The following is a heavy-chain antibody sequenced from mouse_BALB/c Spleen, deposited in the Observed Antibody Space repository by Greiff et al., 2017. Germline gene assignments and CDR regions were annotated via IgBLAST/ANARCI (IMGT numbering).Heavy chain of an antibody. Sequence: EVQLVESGGGLVKPGGSLKLSCAASGFTFSDYYMYWVRQTPEKRLEWVATISDGGSYTYYPDSVKGRFTISRDNAKNNLYLQMSSLKSEDTAMYYCARDGSLDYWGQGTTLTVSS. CDR1: GFTFSDYY. CDR2: ISDGGSYT. J-gene: IGHJ2*01. CDR3: ARDGSLDY. V-gene: IGHV5-4*02.